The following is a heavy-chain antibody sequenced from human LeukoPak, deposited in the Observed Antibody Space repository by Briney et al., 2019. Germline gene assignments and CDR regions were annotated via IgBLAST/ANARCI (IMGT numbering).Heavy chain of an antibody. J-gene: IGHJ6*02. D-gene: IGHD3-10*02. CDR3: ASRSTLFGELLYYYYGMDV. V-gene: IGHV3-21*01. CDR1: GFTFSSYS. Sequence: GGSLRLSCAASGFTFSSYSMNWVRQAPGKWLEWVSSISSSSSYIYYADSVRGRLTISRDNAKNSLYLQMNSLRAEDTAVYYCASRSTLFGELLYYYYGMDVWGQGTTVTVSS. CDR2: ISSSSSYI.